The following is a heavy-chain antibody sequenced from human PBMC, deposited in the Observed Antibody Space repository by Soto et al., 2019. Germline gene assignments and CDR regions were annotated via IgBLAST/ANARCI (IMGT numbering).Heavy chain of an antibody. CDR3: ARDGHYCSSTSCYHSPYYYYYGMDV. Sequence: ASVKVSCKASGYTFTSYYMHWVRQAPGQGLEWMGIINPSGGSTSYAQKFQGRVTMTRDTSTSTVYMELSSLRSEDTAVYYCARDGHYCSSTSCYHSPYYYYYGMDVWGQGTTVTVSS. CDR1: GYTFTSYY. D-gene: IGHD2-2*01. V-gene: IGHV1-46*01. J-gene: IGHJ6*02. CDR2: INPSGGST.